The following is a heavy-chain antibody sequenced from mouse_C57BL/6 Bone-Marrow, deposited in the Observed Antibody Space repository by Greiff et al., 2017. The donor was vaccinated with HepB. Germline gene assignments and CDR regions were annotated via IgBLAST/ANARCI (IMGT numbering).Heavy chain of an antibody. Sequence: VQLQQSGAELVMPGASVKLSCKASGYTFTSYWMHWVKQRPGQGLEWIGEIDPSDSYTNYNQKFKGKSKLTVDKSSSTAYMQLSSLTSEDSAVYYCARGGDYDYVAWFAYWGQGTLVTVSA. J-gene: IGHJ3*01. CDR3: ARGGDYDYVAWFAY. CDR1: GYTFTSYW. V-gene: IGHV1-69*01. CDR2: IDPSDSYT. D-gene: IGHD2-4*01.